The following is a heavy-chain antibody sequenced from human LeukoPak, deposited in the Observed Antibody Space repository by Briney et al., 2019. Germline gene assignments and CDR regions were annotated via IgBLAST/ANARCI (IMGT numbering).Heavy chain of an antibody. J-gene: IGHJ4*02. CDR3: ARGGSSWYGSFDY. CDR2: ISYDGSNK. V-gene: IGHV3-30-3*01. D-gene: IGHD6-13*01. CDR1: GFTFSSYA. Sequence: PGRSLRLSCAASGFTFSSYAMHWVRQAPGKGLEWVAVISYDGSNKYYADSVKGRFTISRDNSKNTLYLQMNSLRAEDTAVYYCARGGSSWYGSFDYWGQGTLVTVSS.